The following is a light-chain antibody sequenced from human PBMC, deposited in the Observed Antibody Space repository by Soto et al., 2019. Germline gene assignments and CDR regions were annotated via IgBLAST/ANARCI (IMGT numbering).Light chain of an antibody. CDR3: AAWDDSLNGHLV. J-gene: IGLJ2*01. CDR2: SND. CDR1: SSNIGWNT. Sequence: QSVLTQPPSASGTPGQTVTISCSGGSSNIGWNTVSWYQQYPDTAPKLLIYSNDNRASGVPDRVSGSKSGTSASLAISGLQSEDEADYYWAAWDDSLNGHLVVGGGTMVTVL. V-gene: IGLV1-44*01.